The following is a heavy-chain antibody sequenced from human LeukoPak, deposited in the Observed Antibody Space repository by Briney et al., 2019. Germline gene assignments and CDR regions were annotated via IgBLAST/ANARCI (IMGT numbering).Heavy chain of an antibody. D-gene: IGHD3-22*01. Sequence: PGGSLRLSCAASGFTFSSYAMSWIRQPPGKGLEWIGSIYLSGRTYYNPSLKSRVTISVDTSKNQFSLRLNSVTAADTAVYYCARSLRGGYYFTGDYWGQGTLVTVSS. V-gene: IGHV4-39*01. CDR2: IYLSGRT. CDR3: ARSLRGGYYFTGDY. CDR1: GFTFSSYA. J-gene: IGHJ4*02.